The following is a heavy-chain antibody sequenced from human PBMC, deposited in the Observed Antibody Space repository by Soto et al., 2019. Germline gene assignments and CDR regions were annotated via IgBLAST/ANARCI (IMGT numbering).Heavy chain of an antibody. CDR1: GGSISSSNW. J-gene: IGHJ4*02. V-gene: IGHV4-4*02. CDR2: IYHSGST. D-gene: IGHD6-19*01. Sequence: SETLSLTCAVSGGSISSSNWWSWVRQPPGKGLEWIGEIYHSGSTNYNPSLKSRVTISVDKSKNQFSLKLNSVTAADTAVYYCARGQRRGGSSGWSLWGQGTLVTVSS. CDR3: ARGQRRGGSSGWSL.